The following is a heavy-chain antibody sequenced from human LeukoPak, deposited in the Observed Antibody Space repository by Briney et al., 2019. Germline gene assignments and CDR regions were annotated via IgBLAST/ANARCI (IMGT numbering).Heavy chain of an antibody. CDR2: INYSGST. V-gene: IGHV4-59*08. CDR3: ARHSPDYYYYYGMDV. CDR1: GGSISSYY. Sequence: PSETLSLTCTVSGGSISSYYWSWIRQPPGKGLEWIGYINYSGSTNYNPSLKSRVTISVDTSKNQFSLKLSSVTAADTAVYYCARHSPDYYYYYGMDVWGQGTTVTVSS. J-gene: IGHJ6*02.